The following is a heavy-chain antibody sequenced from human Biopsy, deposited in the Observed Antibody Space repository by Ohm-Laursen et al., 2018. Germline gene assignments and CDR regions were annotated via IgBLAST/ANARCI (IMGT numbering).Heavy chain of an antibody. Sequence: TLSLTCTISGGSISRYYWNWIRQSPGKGLEWIGYICSSGTTDYNPSLQSRVSMSLELSTDQFSLKVDSVTAADTAVYYCARATNSTGWPYYYFYGMDVWGQGTTVTVSS. CDR3: ARATNSTGWPYYYFYGMDV. CDR2: ICSSGTT. V-gene: IGHV4-59*01. CDR1: GGSISRYY. D-gene: IGHD2/OR15-2a*01. J-gene: IGHJ6*02.